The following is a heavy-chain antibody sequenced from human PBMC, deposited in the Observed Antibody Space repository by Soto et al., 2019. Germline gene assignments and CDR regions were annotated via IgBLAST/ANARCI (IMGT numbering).Heavy chain of an antibody. J-gene: IGHJ4*02. CDR3: VSDRGYGHASVPYS. D-gene: IGHD5-18*01. Sequence: QAQLVKSGGGVVQPGRSLRLSCAASGFTFSSYGMQWVRQAPGTGLEWVAVISYDGGLQHYADSVKGRFTISRDNSKNMVLLQMNSLRAEDTAVYYCVSDRGYGHASVPYSWGQGTLVSVSS. CDR2: ISYDGGLQ. V-gene: IGHV3-30*03. CDR1: GFTFSSYG.